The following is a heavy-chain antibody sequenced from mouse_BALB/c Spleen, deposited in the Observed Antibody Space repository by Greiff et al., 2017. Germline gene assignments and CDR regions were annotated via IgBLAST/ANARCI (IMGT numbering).Heavy chain of an antibody. J-gene: IGHJ2*01. V-gene: IGHV5-6*01. D-gene: IGHD1-2*01. Sequence: EVQRVESGGDLVKPGGSLKLSCAASGFTFSSYGMSWVRQTPDKRLEWVATISSGGSYTYYPDSVKGRFTISRDNAKNTLYLQMSSLKSEDTAMYYCARRGTTANYFDYWGQGTTLTVSS. CDR3: ARRGTTANYFDY. CDR2: ISSGGSYT. CDR1: GFTFSSYG.